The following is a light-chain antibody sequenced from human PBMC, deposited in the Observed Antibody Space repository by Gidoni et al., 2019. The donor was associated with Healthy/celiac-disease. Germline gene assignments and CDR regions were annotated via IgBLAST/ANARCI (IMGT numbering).Light chain of an antibody. J-gene: IGKJ3*01. CDR2: KAS. V-gene: IGKV1-5*03. Sequence: DIQMTQSPSTLSASVGDRVTITCRASQSISSWLAWYQQKPGKAPKLLIYKASSLESGVPSRFSGSGSGKEFTLTISSLQPDDVATYYCQQYNSYSTFGHGTKVDIK. CDR1: QSISSW. CDR3: QQYNSYST.